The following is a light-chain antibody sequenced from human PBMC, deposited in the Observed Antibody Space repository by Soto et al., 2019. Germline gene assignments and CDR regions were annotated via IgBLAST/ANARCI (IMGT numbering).Light chain of an antibody. Sequence: IVMTQFPATLSVSPGERATLSCRAGDSIGTNVAWYQHKPGQSPRLLIYNASTRPPGVAARFSGSGSGTEFTLTISSLQPEEFAVYYCQQYNSWPVYTFGQGTKLDIK. CDR1: DSIGTN. CDR2: NAS. V-gene: IGKV3-15*01. J-gene: IGKJ2*01. CDR3: QQYNSWPVYT.